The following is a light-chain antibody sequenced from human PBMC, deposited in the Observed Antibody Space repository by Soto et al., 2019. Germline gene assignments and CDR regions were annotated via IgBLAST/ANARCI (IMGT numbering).Light chain of an antibody. CDR3: SSFAGNNNVV. J-gene: IGLJ2*01. CDR2: EVS. V-gene: IGLV2-8*01. Sequence: QSALTQPPSASGSPGQSVTISCTGTSSDVGGYNYVSWYQQHPGKAPKLMISEVSKRPSGVPDRFSGSKSGNTASLTVSGLQAEDEAEYYCSSFAGNNNVVFGGGTKLTVL. CDR1: SSDVGGYNY.